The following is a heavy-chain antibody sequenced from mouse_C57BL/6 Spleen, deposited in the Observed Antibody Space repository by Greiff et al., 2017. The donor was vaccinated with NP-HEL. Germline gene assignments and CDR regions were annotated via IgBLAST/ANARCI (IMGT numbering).Heavy chain of an antibody. V-gene: IGHV6-3*01. J-gene: IGHJ2*01. CDR3: TVYYDFLDY. CDR2: IRLKSDNYAT. CDR1: GFTFSNYW. D-gene: IGHD2-4*01. Sequence: EVKVVESGGGLVQPGGSMKLSCVASGFTFSNYWMNWVRQSPEKGLEWVAQIRLKSDNYATHYAESVKGRFTISRDDSKSSVYLQMNNLRAEDTGIYYCTVYYDFLDYWGQGTTLTVSS.